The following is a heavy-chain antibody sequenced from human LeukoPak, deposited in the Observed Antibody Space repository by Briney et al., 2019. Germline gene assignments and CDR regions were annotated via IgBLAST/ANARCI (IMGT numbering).Heavy chain of an antibody. J-gene: IGHJ4*02. Sequence: GESLRISCKASGYTFTHQWIGWVRQMSGSGLEWMGIIYPRDSDTIYSPSFQGHVTISADTSINTAYLEWSSLEASDTANYYCARHSDVIGAIWGQGTLVTVSS. CDR1: GYTFTHQW. V-gene: IGHV5-51*01. D-gene: IGHD3-10*01. CDR2: IYPRDSDT. CDR3: ARHSDVIGAI.